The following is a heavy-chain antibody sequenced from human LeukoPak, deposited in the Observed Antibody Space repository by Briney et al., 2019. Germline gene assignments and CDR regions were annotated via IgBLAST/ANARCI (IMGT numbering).Heavy chain of an antibody. CDR1: GFTFSTYA. CDR2: IRGSSGTT. CDR3: VGSSVAFDI. J-gene: IGHJ3*02. Sequence: GGSLRLSCTASGFTFSTYAMSWVRQAPGKGLEWVSTIRGSSGTTYYADSVKGRFTISRDNSKNTLYLQTNSLRAEDTAVYYCVGSSVAFDIWGQGTMVTVSS. V-gene: IGHV3-23*01. D-gene: IGHD6-6*01.